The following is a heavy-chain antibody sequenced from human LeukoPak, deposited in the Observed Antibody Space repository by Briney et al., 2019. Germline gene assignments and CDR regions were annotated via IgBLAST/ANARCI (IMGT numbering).Heavy chain of an antibody. CDR1: GFTFSSYA. V-gene: IGHV3-23*01. CDR2: ISGSGGST. CDR3: AKAMYYDFWSGYLHDY. Sequence: GGSLRLSCAASGFTFSSYAMSWVRQAPGKGLEWVSAISGSGGSTYYADSVKGRFTISRDNSKNTLYLQMNSLRAEDTAVYYCAKAMYYDFWSGYLHDYWGQGTLVTVSS. J-gene: IGHJ4*02. D-gene: IGHD3-3*01.